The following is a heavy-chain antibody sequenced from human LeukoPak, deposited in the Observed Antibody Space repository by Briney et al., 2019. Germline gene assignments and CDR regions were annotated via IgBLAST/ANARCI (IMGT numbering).Heavy chain of an antibody. CDR3: ARRGGSSSRRSPIDY. CDR2: IKQDGSQR. J-gene: IGHJ4*02. CDR1: GFTFSDYW. V-gene: IGHV3-7*01. Sequence: GGSLRLSCTASGFTFSDYWMTWVRQAPGKGPEWVANIKQDGSQRYYVDSVRGRFTISRDNAKNSLFLQMNGLRAEGTAVYYCARRGGSSSRRSPIDYWGQGTLVTVSS. D-gene: IGHD6-6*01.